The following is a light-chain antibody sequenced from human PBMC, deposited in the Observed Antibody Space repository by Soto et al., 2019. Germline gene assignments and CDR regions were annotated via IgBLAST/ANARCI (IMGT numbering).Light chain of an antibody. CDR1: SRDVGGYNY. CDR3: SSYAGSSNV. Sequence: QPVLSQPPSASGSPGQSVAISCTGTSRDVGGYNYVSWYQQHPGKAPKLMIYEVNKRPSGVPDRFSGSKSGNTASLTVSGLQAEDEADYYCSSYAGSSNVFGTGTKVTVL. CDR2: EVN. J-gene: IGLJ1*01. V-gene: IGLV2-8*01.